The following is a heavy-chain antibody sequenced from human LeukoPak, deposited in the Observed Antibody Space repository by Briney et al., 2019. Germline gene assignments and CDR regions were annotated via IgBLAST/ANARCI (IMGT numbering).Heavy chain of an antibody. D-gene: IGHD6-13*01. CDR2: ISYDGSNK. CDR3: ARGGRQLVYYYYGMDV. J-gene: IGHJ6*02. CDR1: GFTFSSYA. Sequence: GGSLRLSCAASGFTFSSYAMHWVRQAPGKGLEWVAVISYDGSNKYYADSVKGRFTISRDNSKNTLYLQMNSLRAEDTAVYYCARGGRQLVYYYYGMDVWGQGTTVTVSS. V-gene: IGHV3-30-3*01.